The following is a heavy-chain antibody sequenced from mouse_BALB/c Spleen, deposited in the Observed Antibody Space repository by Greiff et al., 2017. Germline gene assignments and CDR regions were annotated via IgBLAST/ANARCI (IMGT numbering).Heavy chain of an antibody. D-gene: IGHD2-14*01. V-gene: IGHV5-6-3*01. Sequence: DVQLVESGGGLVQPGGSLKLSCAASGFTFSSYGMSWVRQTPDKRLELVATINSNGGSTYYPDSVKGRFTISRDNAKNTLHLQMSSLKSEDTAMYYCAREDYRCRFDYWGQGTTVTVSA. CDR3: AREDYRCRFDY. J-gene: IGHJ2*01. CDR1: GFTFSSYG. CDR2: INSNGGST.